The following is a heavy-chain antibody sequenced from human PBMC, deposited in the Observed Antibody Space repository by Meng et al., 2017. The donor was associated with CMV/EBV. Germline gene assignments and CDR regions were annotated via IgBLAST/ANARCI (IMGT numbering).Heavy chain of an antibody. Sequence: GESLKISCAASGFTFSDRGMHWVRQAPGKGLEWVAFVRYDGSNKYYADSVKGRFAISRDNSKNTLYLQMNSLRAEDTAVYYCAGSSSSYYYYGMDVWGQGTTVTVSS. D-gene: IGHD6-6*01. CDR3: AGSSSSYYYYGMDV. V-gene: IGHV3-30*02. CDR2: VRYDGSNK. CDR1: GFTFSDRG. J-gene: IGHJ6*02.